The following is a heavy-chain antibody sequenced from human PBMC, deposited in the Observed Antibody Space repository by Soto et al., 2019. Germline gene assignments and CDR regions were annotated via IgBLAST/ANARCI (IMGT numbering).Heavy chain of an antibody. J-gene: IGHJ3*02. Sequence: QVQLVESGGGLVKPGGSLRLSCAASGFTFSDYYMVWVRQAPGKGLEWISYISNGGATVYYADSVKGRFTISRDNGKNSMFLQMNSLTDDDTAVYYCARGFLGVGDAFDIWGRGTTVTVSS. CDR3: ARGFLGVGDAFDI. CDR2: ISNGGATV. V-gene: IGHV3-11*01. CDR1: GFTFSDYY. D-gene: IGHD2-8*01.